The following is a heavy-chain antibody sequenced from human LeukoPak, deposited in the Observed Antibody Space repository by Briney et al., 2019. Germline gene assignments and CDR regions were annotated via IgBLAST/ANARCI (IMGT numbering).Heavy chain of an antibody. CDR1: GGTSSSYA. V-gene: IGHV1-69*13. Sequence: SVKVSCKASGGTSSSYAISWVRQAPGQGLEWMGGIIPIFGTANYAQKFQGRVTITADESTSTAYMELSSLRSEDTAVYYCARVRYYDFWSGPRVDYWYFDLWGRGTLVTVSS. CDR2: IIPIFGTA. J-gene: IGHJ2*01. D-gene: IGHD3-3*01. CDR3: ARVRYYDFWSGPRVDYWYFDL.